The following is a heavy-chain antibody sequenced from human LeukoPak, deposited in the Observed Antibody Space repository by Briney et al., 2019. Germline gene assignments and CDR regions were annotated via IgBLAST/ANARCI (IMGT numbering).Heavy chain of an antibody. CDR1: GFTFSSYA. V-gene: IGHV3-23*01. D-gene: IGHD3-22*01. CDR3: AKGVYDSSVHDAFDI. J-gene: IGHJ3*02. CDR2: ISGSGGST. Sequence: GGSLRLSCAASGFTFSSYAMSWARQAPGKGLEWVSAISGSGGSTYYADSVKGRFTISRDNSKNTLYLQMNSLRAEDTAVYYCAKGVYDSSVHDAFDIWGQGTMVTVSS.